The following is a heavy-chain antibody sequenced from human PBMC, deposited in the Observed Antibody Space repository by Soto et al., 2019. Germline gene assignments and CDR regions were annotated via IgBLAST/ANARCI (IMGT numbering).Heavy chain of an antibody. CDR2: ISYDGSNK. Sequence: GGSLRLSCAASGFTFSSYAMHWVRQAPGKGLEWVAVISYDGSNKYYADSVKGRFTISRDNSKNTLYLQMNSLRAEDTAVYYCARHFDRTKVNTGGFLDYWGQGTLVTVSS. CDR1: GFTFSSYA. V-gene: IGHV3-30-3*01. D-gene: IGHD4-17*01. CDR3: ARHFDRTKVNTGGFLDY. J-gene: IGHJ4*02.